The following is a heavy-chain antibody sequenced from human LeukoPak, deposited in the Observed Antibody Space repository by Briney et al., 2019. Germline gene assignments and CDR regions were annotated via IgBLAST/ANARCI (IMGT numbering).Heavy chain of an antibody. V-gene: IGHV1-8*01. CDR3: ARGSFRYYDILTGYYKGPPFDP. CDR1: GYTFTSYD. CDR2: MNPNSGNT. J-gene: IGHJ5*02. Sequence: GASVKVSCKASGYTFTSYDINWVRQATGQGLEWMGWMNPNSGNTGYAQKFQGRVTMTRNTSISTAYMELSSLRSEDTAVYYCARGSFRYYDILTGYYKGPPFDPWGQGTLVTVSS. D-gene: IGHD3-9*01.